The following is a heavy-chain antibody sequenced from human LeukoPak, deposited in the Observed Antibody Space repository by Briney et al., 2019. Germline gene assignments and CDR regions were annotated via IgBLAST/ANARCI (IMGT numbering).Heavy chain of an antibody. Sequence: SETLSLTCAVYGGSFSGYYWSWIRQPPGKGLEWIGEINHSGSTNYNPSLKSRVTISVDTSKNQFSLKLSSVTAADTAVYYCARVSFTVTTFDYWGQGTLVTVSS. J-gene: IGHJ4*02. V-gene: IGHV4-34*01. CDR3: ARVSFTVTTFDY. CDR1: GGSFSGYY. CDR2: INHSGST. D-gene: IGHD4-17*01.